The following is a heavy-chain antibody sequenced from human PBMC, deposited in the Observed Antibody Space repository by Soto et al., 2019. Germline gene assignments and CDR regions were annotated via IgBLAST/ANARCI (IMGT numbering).Heavy chain of an antibody. Sequence: QVQLQESGPGLVKPSETLSLTCTVSGGSVSSGNYFWSWIRQPPGKGLEWIGYISYSGSTNYNPPLKSRVTISVDTSKNQFSLKLSSVTAADTAVYYCARVPGNPYYNGMDVWCQGTTVTVSS. V-gene: IGHV4-61*01. J-gene: IGHJ6*02. CDR3: ARVPGNPYYNGMDV. CDR1: GGSVSSGNYF. CDR2: ISYSGST.